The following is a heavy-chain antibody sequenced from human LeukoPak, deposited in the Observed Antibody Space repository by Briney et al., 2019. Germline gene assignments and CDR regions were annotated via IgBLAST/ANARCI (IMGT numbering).Heavy chain of an antibody. CDR2: IYYSGST. CDR1: GGSISSSSYY. J-gene: IGHJ4*02. CDR3: ASGVSFSSGANN. D-gene: IGHD1-26*01. Sequence: PSETLSLTCTVSGGSISSSSYYWGWIRQPPGKGLEWIGSIYYSGSTYYNPSLKSRVTISVDTSKNQFSLKLSSVTAADTAVYYCASGVSFSSGANNWGQGTLVTVSS. V-gene: IGHV4-39*01.